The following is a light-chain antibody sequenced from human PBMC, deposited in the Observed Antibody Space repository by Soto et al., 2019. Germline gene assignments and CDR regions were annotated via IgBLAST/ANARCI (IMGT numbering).Light chain of an antibody. V-gene: IGKV1-5*01. J-gene: IGKJ2*01. CDR3: QQYNNYSPYT. CDR2: DAS. Sequence: DIPMTQSPSTLSASVGDRVSITCRASQAIGNWLAWYQQKPGKAPKLLIYDASTLESGVSSRFSGSGFGTEFTLTVSSLQPADFATYYCQQYNNYSPYTFGQGTKLEIK. CDR1: QAIGNW.